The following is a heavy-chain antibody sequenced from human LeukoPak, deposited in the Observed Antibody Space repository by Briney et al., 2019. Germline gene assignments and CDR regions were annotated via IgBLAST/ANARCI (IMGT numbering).Heavy chain of an antibody. CDR1: GYTFTSDG. CDR3: ARDNEWELDYYYYGMDV. V-gene: IGHV1-18*01. D-gene: IGHD1-26*01. Sequence: GASVNVSCKASGYTFTSDGISWVRQAAGQGLEGMGWISAYNGNTNYAQKLQGRVTMTTDTSTSTAYMELRSLRSDDTAVYYCARDNEWELDYYYYGMDVWGQGTTVTVSS. CDR2: ISAYNGNT. J-gene: IGHJ6*02.